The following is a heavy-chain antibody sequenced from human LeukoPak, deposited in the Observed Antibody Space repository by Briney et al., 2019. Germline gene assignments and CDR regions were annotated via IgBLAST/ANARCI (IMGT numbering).Heavy chain of an antibody. D-gene: IGHD1-26*01. CDR1: GLTFSSHA. CDR3: AKLSGGSYRNY. Sequence: PGGCLRLSCAASGLTFSSHAMRWVRQARGKGLEWVSAISGSGSNTYYADSVRGRFTISRDNSKNTLYLQMNSLRAEDTAVYYCAKLSGGSYRNYWGQGNLVTVSS. J-gene: IGHJ4*02. CDR2: ISGSGSNT. V-gene: IGHV3-23*01.